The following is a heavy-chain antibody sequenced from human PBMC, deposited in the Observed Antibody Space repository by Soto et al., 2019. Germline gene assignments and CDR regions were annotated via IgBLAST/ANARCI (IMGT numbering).Heavy chain of an antibody. CDR1: GYTFTGYY. J-gene: IGHJ6*02. V-gene: IGHV1-2*04. D-gene: IGHD2-2*01. CDR2: INPNSGGT. Sequence: ASVKVSCKASGYTFTGYYMHWVRQAPGQGLEWMGWINPNSGGTNYAQKFQGWVTMTRDTSISTAYMELSRLRSDDTAVYYCARDRGPEYCSSTSCPPPYGMDVWGRGTTVTVSS. CDR3: ARDRGPEYCSSTSCPPPYGMDV.